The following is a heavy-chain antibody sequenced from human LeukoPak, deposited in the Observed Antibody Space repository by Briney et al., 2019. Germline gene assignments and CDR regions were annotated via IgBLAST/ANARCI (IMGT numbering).Heavy chain of an antibody. V-gene: IGHV1-24*01. J-gene: IGHJ6*03. D-gene: IGHD6-19*01. CDR1: GYTLTELS. CDR3: ATESVANYYMDV. Sequence: ASVKVSCKVSGYTLTELSMHWVRQAPGKGLEWMGGFDPEDGGTIYAQKFQGRVTMTEDTSTDTAYMELSSLRSEDTAVYNCATESVANYYMDVWGKGTTVTVSS. CDR2: FDPEDGGT.